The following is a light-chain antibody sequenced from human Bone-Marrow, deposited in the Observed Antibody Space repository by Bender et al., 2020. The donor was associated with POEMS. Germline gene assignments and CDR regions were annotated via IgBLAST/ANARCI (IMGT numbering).Light chain of an antibody. CDR3: SSYTSSSTPWV. CDR2: DVS. V-gene: IGLV2-14*03. J-gene: IGLJ3*02. CDR1: SRDVGAYNY. Sequence: QSALTQPASVSGSPGQSITISCIGTSRDVGAYNYVAWYQQHPGKAPKLMMYDVSNRPSGVSNRFSGSKSGNTASLTISGLQTEDEADYYCSSYTSSSTPWVFGGGTKLTVL.